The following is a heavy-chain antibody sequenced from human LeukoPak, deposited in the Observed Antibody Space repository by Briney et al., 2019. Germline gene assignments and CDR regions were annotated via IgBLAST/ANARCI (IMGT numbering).Heavy chain of an antibody. J-gene: IGHJ5*02. CDR2: ISASGYTT. CDR3: AKDTVFLSYCSGGSCYYSWFDP. D-gene: IGHD2-15*01. V-gene: IGHV3-23*01. CDR1: GFTLSSYA. Sequence: PGGSLRLSCAASGFTLSSYAMSWVRQAPGKGLDWVSGISASGYTTYNADSVKGRFTISRDNSKNTLYLQMNSLRAEDTAVYYCAKDTVFLSYCSGGSCYYSWFDPWGQGTLVTVSP.